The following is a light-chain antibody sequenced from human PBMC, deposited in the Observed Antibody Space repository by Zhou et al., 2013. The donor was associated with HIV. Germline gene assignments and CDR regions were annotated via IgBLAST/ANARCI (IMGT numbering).Light chain of an antibody. Sequence: DIQMTQSPTSLSASVGDRVTITCRPSQTIDNYLNWYQRKPGKAPKLLIYGASTLQSGVPSRFSGSGSGTDFALTISSLQPEDFATYYCQQTYSTPWTFGQGTKVEIK. V-gene: IGKV1-39*01. J-gene: IGKJ1*01. CDR2: GAS. CDR1: QTIDNY. CDR3: QQTYSTPWT.